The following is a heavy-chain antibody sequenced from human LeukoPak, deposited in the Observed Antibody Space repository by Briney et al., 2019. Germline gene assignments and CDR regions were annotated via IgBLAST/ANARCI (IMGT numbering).Heavy chain of an antibody. CDR2: IYYSGST. CDR3: ARQVRDSSGYYKASYFDY. CDR1: GGSISSSSSY. Sequence: SETLSLTCTVSGGSISSSSSYWGWLRQPPGKGLECIGIIYYSGSTYYNPSLKSRVTISVDTSKNQFSLKLNSVTAADTAVYYCARQVRDSSGYYKASYFDYWGQGTLVTVSS. D-gene: IGHD3-22*01. J-gene: IGHJ4*02. V-gene: IGHV4-39*01.